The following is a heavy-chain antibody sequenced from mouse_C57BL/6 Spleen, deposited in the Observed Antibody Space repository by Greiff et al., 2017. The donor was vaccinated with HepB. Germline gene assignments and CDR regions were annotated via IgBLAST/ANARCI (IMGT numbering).Heavy chain of an antibody. Sequence: VQLQESGAELVRPGASVTLSCKASGYTFTDYEMHWVKQTPVHGLEWIGAIDPETGGTAYNQKFKGKAILTADKSSSTAYMELRSLTSEDSAVYYCTRGGYGNYVNWFAYWGQGTLVTVSA. J-gene: IGHJ3*01. CDR1: GYTFTDYE. V-gene: IGHV1-15*01. CDR2: IDPETGGT. CDR3: TRGGYGNYVNWFAY. D-gene: IGHD2-1*01.